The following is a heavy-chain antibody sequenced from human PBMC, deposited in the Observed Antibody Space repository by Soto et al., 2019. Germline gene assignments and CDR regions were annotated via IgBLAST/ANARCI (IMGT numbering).Heavy chain of an antibody. Sequence: GGSLRLSCAASGFTFSSYGMHWVRQAPGKGLEWVAVISYDGSNKYYADSVKGRFTISRDNSENTLYLQMNSLRAEDTAVYYCAKDSGGSYGYWGQGTLVTVSS. CDR1: GFTFSSYG. CDR2: ISYDGSNK. D-gene: IGHD1-26*01. CDR3: AKDSGGSYGY. J-gene: IGHJ4*02. V-gene: IGHV3-30*18.